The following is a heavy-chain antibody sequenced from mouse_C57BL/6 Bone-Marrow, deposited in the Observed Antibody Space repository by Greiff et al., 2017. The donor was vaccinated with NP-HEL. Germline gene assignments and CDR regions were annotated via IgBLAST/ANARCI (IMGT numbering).Heavy chain of an antibody. D-gene: IGHD1-1*01. J-gene: IGHJ4*01. Sequence: VKLVESGPELVKPGASVKISCKASGYAFSSSWMNWVKQRPGKGLEWIGRIYPGDGDTNYNGKFKGKATLTADKSSSTAYMQLSSLTSEDSAVYFCARHYYGRAMDYWGQGTSVTVSS. V-gene: IGHV1-82*01. CDR3: ARHYYGRAMDY. CDR2: IYPGDGDT. CDR1: GYAFSSSW.